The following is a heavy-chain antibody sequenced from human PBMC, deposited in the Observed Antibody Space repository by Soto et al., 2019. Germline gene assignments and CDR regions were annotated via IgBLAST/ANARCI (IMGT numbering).Heavy chain of an antibody. CDR2: IIPIFGTA. V-gene: IGHV1-69*01. Sequence: QVQLVQSGAEVKKPGSSVKVSCKASGGTFSSYAISWVRQAPGQGLEWMGGIIPIFGTANYAQKFQGRVTMTADESTSTADMELSSLRSEDTAVYYCASGIGEIFGVVRWFDPWGQGTLVTVSS. CDR1: GGTFSSYA. CDR3: ASGIGEIFGVVRWFDP. D-gene: IGHD3-3*01. J-gene: IGHJ5*02.